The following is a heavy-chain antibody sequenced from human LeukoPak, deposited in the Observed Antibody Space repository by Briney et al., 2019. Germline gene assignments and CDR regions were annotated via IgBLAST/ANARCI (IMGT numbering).Heavy chain of an antibody. CDR2: ISYDGSNK. Sequence: PGGSLRLSCAVSGFTFSSYAMHSVRQAPGKGLEWVVVISYDGSNKYYADSVKGRFTISRDNSKNTLYLQMNSLRAEDTAVYYCARGPTVPKGYWGQGTLVTVSS. CDR1: GFTFSSYA. D-gene: IGHD4-17*01. V-gene: IGHV3-30*01. J-gene: IGHJ4*02. CDR3: ARGPTVPKGY.